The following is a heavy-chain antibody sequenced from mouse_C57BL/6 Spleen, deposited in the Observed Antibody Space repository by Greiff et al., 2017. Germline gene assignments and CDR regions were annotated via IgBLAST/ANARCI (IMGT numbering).Heavy chain of an antibody. CDR3: AREELRAY. J-gene: IGHJ3*01. V-gene: IGHV5-4*01. CDR1: GFTFSSYA. CDR2: ISDGGSYT. D-gene: IGHD1-1*01. Sequence: EVMLVESGGGLVKPGGSLKLSCAASGFTFSSYAMSWVRQTPEKRLEWVATISDGGSYTYYPANVKGRFTISRDNAKNNLYLQMSHLKSEDTAMYDCAREELRAYGGQGTLVTVSA.